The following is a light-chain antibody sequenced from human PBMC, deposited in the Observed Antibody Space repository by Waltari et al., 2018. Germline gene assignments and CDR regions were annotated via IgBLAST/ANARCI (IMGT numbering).Light chain of an antibody. CDR2: DVS. CDR3: ASYRSTNTRV. Sequence: QSALTQAASVSGSPGQPITISCTGTSSDVGGYNYVSWYQQHPGKAPKLRMYDVSKRPSAFSNRFSGSNAGSTASLTISGLQAEDEADYYCASYRSTNTRVFGGGTKLTVL. J-gene: IGLJ3*02. CDR1: SSDVGGYNY. V-gene: IGLV2-14*03.